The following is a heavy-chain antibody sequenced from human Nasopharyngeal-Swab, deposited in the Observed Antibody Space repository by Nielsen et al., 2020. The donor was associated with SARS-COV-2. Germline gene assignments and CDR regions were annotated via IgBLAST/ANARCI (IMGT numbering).Heavy chain of an antibody. CDR3: ARDPTVTTDSYYYYYMDV. D-gene: IGHD4-17*01. Sequence: WVRQAPGQRLEWMGWINAGNGNTKYSQKFQGRVTITRDTSASTAYMELSSLRSEDTAVYYCARDPTVTTDSYYYYYMDVWGKGTTVTASS. J-gene: IGHJ6*03. CDR2: INAGNGNT. V-gene: IGHV1-3*01.